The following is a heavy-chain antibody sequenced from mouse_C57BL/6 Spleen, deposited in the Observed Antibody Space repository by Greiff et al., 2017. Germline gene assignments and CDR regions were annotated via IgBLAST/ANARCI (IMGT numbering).Heavy chain of an antibody. CDR1: GYTFTSYW. CDR2: IDPSDSYT. Sequence: QVQLQQPGAELVMPGASVKLSCKASGYTFTSYWMHWVKQRPGQGLEWIGEIDPSDSYTNYNQKFKGKSTLTVDKSSSTAYMQLSSLTSEDSAVYYCARRDYGGGRFAYWGQGTLVTVSA. V-gene: IGHV1-69*01. D-gene: IGHD2-4*01. J-gene: IGHJ3*01. CDR3: ARRDYGGGRFAY.